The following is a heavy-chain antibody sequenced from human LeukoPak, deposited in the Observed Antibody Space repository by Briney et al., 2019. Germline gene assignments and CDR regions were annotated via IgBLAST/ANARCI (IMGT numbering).Heavy chain of an antibody. J-gene: IGHJ6*02. Sequence: ASVKVSCKVSGYTLTELSMHWVRQPPGNGLEWVGGFDPEDGEKIYVQKFQGRVTMTEDTSTDTAYMELSSLRSEDTAVYYCATVAPITMVRGVIITKPSHYYYYGMDVWGQGTTVTVSS. V-gene: IGHV1-24*01. D-gene: IGHD3-10*01. CDR2: FDPEDGEK. CDR3: ATVAPITMVRGVIITKPSHYYYYGMDV. CDR1: GYTLTELS.